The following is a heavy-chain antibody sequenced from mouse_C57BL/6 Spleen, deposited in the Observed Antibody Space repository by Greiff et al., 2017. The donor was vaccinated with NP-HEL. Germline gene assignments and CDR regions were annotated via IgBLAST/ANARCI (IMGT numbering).Heavy chain of an antibody. CDR3: ARDAFDYWYFDV. V-gene: IGHV7-1*01. J-gene: IGHJ1*03. Sequence: EVQLVESGGGLVQSGRSLRLSCATSGFTFSDFYMEWVRQAPGKGLEWIAASRNKANDYTTEYSASVKGRFIVSRDTSQSILYLQMNALRAEDTAIYYCARDAFDYWYFDVWGTGTTVTVSS. CDR1: GFTFSDFY. CDR2: SRNKANDYTT.